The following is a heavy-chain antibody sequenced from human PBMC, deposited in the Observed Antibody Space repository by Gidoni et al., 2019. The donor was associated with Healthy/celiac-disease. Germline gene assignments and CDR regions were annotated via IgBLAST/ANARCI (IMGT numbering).Heavy chain of an antibody. J-gene: IGHJ6*02. D-gene: IGHD6-6*01. CDR3: ARAQTKIAARPYYYYGIDV. Sequence: QVQLVQSGAEVKKPGASVQGSCKASGYTFTSYDINWVRQATGQGLEWMGWMNPNSGNTGYAQKFQGRVTMTRNTSISTAYMELSSLRSEDTAVYYCARAQTKIAARPYYYYGIDVWGQGTTVTVSS. CDR2: MNPNSGNT. V-gene: IGHV1-8*01. CDR1: GYTFTSYD.